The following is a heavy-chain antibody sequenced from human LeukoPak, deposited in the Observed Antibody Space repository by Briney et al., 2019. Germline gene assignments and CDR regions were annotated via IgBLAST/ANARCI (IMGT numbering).Heavy chain of an antibody. CDR1: GGSFSGYY. J-gene: IGHJ4*02. CDR3: ARVGRSGWYRGFDY. D-gene: IGHD6-19*01. CDR2: INHSGST. V-gene: IGHV4-34*01. Sequence: SETLSLTCAVYGGSFSGYYWSWIRQPPGKGLEWIGEINHSGSTNYNPSLKSRVTISVDTSKNQFSLKLSSVTAADTAVYYCARVGRSGWYRGFDYWGQGTLVTVSS.